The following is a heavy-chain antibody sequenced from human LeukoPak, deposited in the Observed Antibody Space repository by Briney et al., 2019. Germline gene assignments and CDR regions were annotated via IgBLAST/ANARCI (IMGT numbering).Heavy chain of an antibody. CDR1: GFTFSSYA. Sequence: GGSLRLSCAASGFTFSSYAMHWVRQAPGKGLEWVAVISYDGSNKYYADSVKGRFTISRDNSKNTLYLQMNSLRAEDTAVYYCARGKIITMVRGTRGYYFDYWGQGTLVTVSS. J-gene: IGHJ4*02. V-gene: IGHV3-30*04. CDR2: ISYDGSNK. D-gene: IGHD3-10*01. CDR3: ARGKIITMVRGTRGYYFDY.